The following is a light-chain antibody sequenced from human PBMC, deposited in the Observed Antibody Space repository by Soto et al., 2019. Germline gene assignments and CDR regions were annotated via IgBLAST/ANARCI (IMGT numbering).Light chain of an antibody. J-gene: IGLJ2*01. CDR3: SSYAGSNNYVV. Sequence: QSALTQPPSASGSPGQSVTISCTGTSSDVGGYNYVSWYQQHPGKAPKLMIYEVSKRPSGVPDRFSGSKSDNTASLTVSGLQAEDEADYYCSSYAGSNNYVVFGGGTKHRP. V-gene: IGLV2-8*01. CDR1: SSDVGGYNY. CDR2: EVS.